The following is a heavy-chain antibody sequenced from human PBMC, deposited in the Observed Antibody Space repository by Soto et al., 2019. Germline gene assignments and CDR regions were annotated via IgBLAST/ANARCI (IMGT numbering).Heavy chain of an antibody. Sequence: SETLSLTCTVSGGSISSSSYYWGWIRQPPGKGLEWIGSIYYSGSTFSNPSLKSRVTISVDTSKNQFSLKLSSVTAADTAVYYCESQKKWLQFAAFDIWGQGTMVTVSS. CDR2: IYYSGST. J-gene: IGHJ3*02. CDR1: GGSISSSSYY. CDR3: ESQKKWLQFAAFDI. V-gene: IGHV4-39*01. D-gene: IGHD5-12*01.